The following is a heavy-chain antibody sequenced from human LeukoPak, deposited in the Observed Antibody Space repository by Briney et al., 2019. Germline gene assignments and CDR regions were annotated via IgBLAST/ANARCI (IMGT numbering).Heavy chain of an antibody. V-gene: IGHV3-33*08. Sequence: PGGSLRLSCAASGFTFSSYTMSWVRQAPGKGLEWVAVIWHEGGKKYYGDSVKGRFTTSRDNSKNTLYLQMNSLRAEDTAVYYCARIYCGGACLDAAPLSDAFDIWGQGTMVTVSS. CDR1: GFTFSSYT. D-gene: IGHD2-21*02. CDR2: IWHEGGKK. CDR3: ARIYCGGACLDAAPLSDAFDI. J-gene: IGHJ3*02.